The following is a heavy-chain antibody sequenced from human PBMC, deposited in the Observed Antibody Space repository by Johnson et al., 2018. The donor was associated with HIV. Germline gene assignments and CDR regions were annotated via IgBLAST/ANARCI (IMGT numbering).Heavy chain of an antibody. J-gene: IGHJ3*02. D-gene: IGHD6-6*01. Sequence: VQLVESGGGVVQPGRSLRLSCAASGFTFSCYDVHWVRQATGKGLVWVSRMNSDGSSTTYADSVKGRFTISRDNAKNTLYLQMKTLRAEDTAVYYCAKSSDEYSSSSDAFDIWGQGTMVTVSS. CDR1: GFTFSCYD. V-gene: IGHV3-74*02. CDR3: AKSSDEYSSSSDAFDI. CDR2: MNSDGSST.